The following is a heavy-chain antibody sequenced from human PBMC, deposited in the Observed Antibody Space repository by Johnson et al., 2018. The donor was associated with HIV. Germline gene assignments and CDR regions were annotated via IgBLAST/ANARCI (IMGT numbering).Heavy chain of an antibody. V-gene: IGHV3-30*04. Sequence: QEQLVESGGGVVQPGRSLRLSCAASGFTFSSYAMHWVRQAPGKGLEWVAVISYDGSNQYYADSVKGRFPISRDNARNSLFLQMNSLRAEDTAVYYCARIPGSGWEHDAFDIWGQGTLVTVSS. D-gene: IGHD6-19*01. CDR3: ARIPGSGWEHDAFDI. J-gene: IGHJ3*02. CDR1: GFTFSSYA. CDR2: ISYDGSNQ.